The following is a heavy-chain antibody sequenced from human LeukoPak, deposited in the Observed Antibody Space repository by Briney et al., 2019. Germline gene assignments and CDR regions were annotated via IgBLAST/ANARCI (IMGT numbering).Heavy chain of an antibody. CDR1: GFTFSNYW. Sequence: GGSLRLSCAASGFTFSNYWMSWLRQAPGKGLEWVSVIYSGGSTYYADSVKGRFTISRDNSKNTLYLQMNSLRAEDTAVYYCASDEGCSGSCYTVGGPNYWGQGTLVTVSS. J-gene: IGHJ4*02. CDR2: IYSGGST. V-gene: IGHV3-66*01. CDR3: ASDEGCSGSCYTVGGPNY. D-gene: IGHD2-15*01.